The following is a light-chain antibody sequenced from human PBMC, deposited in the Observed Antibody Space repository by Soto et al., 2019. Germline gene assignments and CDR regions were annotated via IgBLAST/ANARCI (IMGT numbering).Light chain of an antibody. J-gene: IGKJ4*01. CDR2: DAS. CDR3: QQYDNLPLT. Sequence: DIQMTQSPSSLSASVGDRVTITCQASQDISNYLNWYQQKPGKAPKLLIYDASNLETGVPPRFSGSESGTDFTSSISSPQPEDIATDYWQQYDNLPLTFGGRTKVEIK. V-gene: IGKV1-33*01. CDR1: QDISNY.